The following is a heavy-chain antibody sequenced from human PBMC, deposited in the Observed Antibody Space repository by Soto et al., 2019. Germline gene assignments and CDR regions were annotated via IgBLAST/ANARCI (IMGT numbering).Heavy chain of an antibody. V-gene: IGHV3-33*06. Sequence: QVQLVESGGGVVQPGRSLRLSCAASGFTFIIYGMPWVRQAPGKGLEWVAVIWYDGSNKYFSDSVKGRFTISRDNSKHTLYLQMNSLRAEDTAVYYCAHEQQMVFQHWGQGTLVTVSS. CDR1: GFTFIIYG. CDR3: AHEQQMVFQH. CDR2: IWYDGSNK. D-gene: IGHD6-13*01. J-gene: IGHJ1*01.